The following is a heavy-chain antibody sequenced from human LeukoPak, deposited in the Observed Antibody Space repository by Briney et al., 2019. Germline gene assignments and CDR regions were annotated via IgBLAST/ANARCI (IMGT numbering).Heavy chain of an antibody. J-gene: IGHJ6*02. CDR2: ISESGYTI. Sequence: GGSLRLSCAASGFSFSDYYMSWIRQAPGKGLEWVSYISESGYTIYYADSVKGRFTISRDNAKNSLYLQMNSLRAEDTAVYYCARDRRSYYYYGMDVWGQGTTVTVSS. CDR1: GFSFSDYY. V-gene: IGHV3-11*04. CDR3: ARDRRSYYYYGMDV.